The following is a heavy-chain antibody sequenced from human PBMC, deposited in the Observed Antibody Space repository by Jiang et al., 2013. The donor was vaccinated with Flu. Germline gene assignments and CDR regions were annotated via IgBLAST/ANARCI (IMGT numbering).Heavy chain of an antibody. J-gene: IGHJ6*02. D-gene: IGHD2-15*01. CDR1: GYTFTSYY. CDR3: ARAALECSGGSCYYYGMDV. V-gene: IGHV1-46*01. Sequence: GAEVKKPGASVKVSCKASGYTFTSYYMHWVRQAPGQGLEWMGIINPSGGSTSYAQKFQGRVTMTRDTSTSTVYMELSSLRSEDTAVYYCARAALECSGGSCYYYGMDVWGQGTTVTVSS. CDR2: INPSGGST.